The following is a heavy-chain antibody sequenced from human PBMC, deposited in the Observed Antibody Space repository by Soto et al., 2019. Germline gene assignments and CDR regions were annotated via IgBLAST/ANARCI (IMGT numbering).Heavy chain of an antibody. V-gene: IGHV5-51*01. CDR1: GYIFTNYW. J-gene: IGHJ4*02. CDR3: ARPGRLRYTSSFDY. Sequence: PGESLKISCKGSGYIFTNYWIGWVRQMPGKGLEWMGIIYPGDSETRYSPSFQGQVTISADKSTSTAYLQWSSLKASDTAMYYCARPGRLRYTSSFDYWGQGTQVTVS. CDR2: IYPGDSET. D-gene: IGHD6-6*01.